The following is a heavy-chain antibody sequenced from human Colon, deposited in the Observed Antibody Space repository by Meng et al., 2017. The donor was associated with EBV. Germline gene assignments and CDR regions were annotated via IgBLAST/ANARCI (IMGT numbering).Heavy chain of an antibody. CDR1: GGSISSVYW. Sequence: QVKLQESGPGRVKPSEPLSLTCAVSGGSISSVYWWTWVRQSQGKGLEWIGEIYHSGSTNYNPSLKSRVTISVDKSKNQFSLKLTSVTAADTAVYYCARGGYYSFDYWGQRTLVTVSS. CDR2: IYHSGST. J-gene: IGHJ4*02. CDR3: ARGGYYSFDY. V-gene: IGHV4-4*02. D-gene: IGHD5-18*01.